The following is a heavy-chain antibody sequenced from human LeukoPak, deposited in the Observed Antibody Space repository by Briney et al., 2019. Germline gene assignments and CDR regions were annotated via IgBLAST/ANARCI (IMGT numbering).Heavy chain of an antibody. V-gene: IGHV4-61*02. CDR2: IYTSGST. CDR1: GGSIGSGSYY. CDR3: ARVTTGGYYNC. Sequence: PSETLSLTCIVSGGSIGSGSYYWSWIRQPAGKGLEWIGRIYTSGSTNYNPSLKSRVTISVDTSKNQFSLKLSSVTAADTAVYYCARVTTGGYYNCWGQGTLVTVSS. J-gene: IGHJ4*02. D-gene: IGHD3-22*01.